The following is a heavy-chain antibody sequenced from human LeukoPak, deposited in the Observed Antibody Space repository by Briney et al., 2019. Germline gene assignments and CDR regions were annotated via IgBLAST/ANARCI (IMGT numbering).Heavy chain of an antibody. V-gene: IGHV4-39*01. CDR1: GDSIRTTSF. J-gene: IGHJ5*02. Sequence: SETLSLTRLVSGDSIRTTSFWGWIRQPPGMGLEWIGSASHSGINYYNPSLRSRVIVSADTSKNQFSLRLTSVTAADTAVYYCARRGGHSWDVGNWFDPWGQGILVTVSS. D-gene: IGHD6-13*01. CDR3: ARRGGHSWDVGNWFDP. CDR2: ASHSGIN.